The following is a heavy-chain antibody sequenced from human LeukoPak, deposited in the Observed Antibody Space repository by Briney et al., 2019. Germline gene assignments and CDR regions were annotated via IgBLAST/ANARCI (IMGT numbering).Heavy chain of an antibody. J-gene: IGHJ4*02. CDR2: ISGYNGNT. CDR1: GYTFTTYG. D-gene: IGHD1-26*01. CDR3: ARDGTPLRAFDY. Sequence: GASVKVSCKASGYTFTTYGMNWVRQAPGQGLEWMGWISGYNGNTNYAQNLQGRVTMTTDTSTSTVYMELRSLRSDDTAVYYCARDGTPLRAFDYWGQGTLVTVSS. V-gene: IGHV1-18*01.